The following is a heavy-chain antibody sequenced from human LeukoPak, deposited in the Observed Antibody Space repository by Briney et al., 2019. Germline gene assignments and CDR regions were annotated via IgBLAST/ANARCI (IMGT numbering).Heavy chain of an antibody. CDR1: GFTFSSYS. D-gene: IGHD6-19*01. CDR2: ISYDGSNK. CDR3: AKGFGSGWSLDY. J-gene: IGHJ4*02. V-gene: IGHV3-30*18. Sequence: PGGSLRLSCAASGFTFSSYSMNWVRQAPGKGLEWVAVISYDGSNKYYADSVKGRFTISRDNSKNTLYLQMNSLRAEDTAVYYCAKGFGSGWSLDYWGQGTLVTVSS.